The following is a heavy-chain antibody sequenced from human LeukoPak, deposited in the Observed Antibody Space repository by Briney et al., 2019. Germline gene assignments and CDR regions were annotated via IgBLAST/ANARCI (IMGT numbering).Heavy chain of an antibody. V-gene: IGHV4-59*01. CDR2: IYYSGST. CDR3: ARADYTSTWYPNWFDP. D-gene: IGHD6-13*01. CDR1: GFTFSTYS. Sequence: PGGSLRLSCAAAGFTFSTYSMNWVRQAPGKGLEWIGYIYYSGSTNYNPSLRSRFTISLDTSKNQFSLRLSSVTAADTAVYYCARADYTSTWYPNWFDPWGQGTLVTVSS. J-gene: IGHJ5*02.